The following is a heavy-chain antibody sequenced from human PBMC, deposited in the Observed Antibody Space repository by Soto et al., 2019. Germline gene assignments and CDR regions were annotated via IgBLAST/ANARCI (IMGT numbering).Heavy chain of an antibody. V-gene: IGHV3-33*08. CDR2: ISYDGTDK. CDR3: ARGLAKVAGGAFDI. J-gene: IGHJ3*02. Sequence: QVQLVESGGGVVQPGRSLKLSCTASGFTFSLFGMHWLRQAPGKGLEWVAVISYDGTDKYYSDSVKGRLTISRDNSKNTLYLQMDSLRVEDTAMYYCARGLAKVAGGAFDIWGQGTMVIVSS. D-gene: IGHD3-16*01. CDR1: GFTFSLFG.